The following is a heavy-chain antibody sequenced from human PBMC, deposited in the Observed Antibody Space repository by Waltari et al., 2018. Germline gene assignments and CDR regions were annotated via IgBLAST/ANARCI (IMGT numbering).Heavy chain of an antibody. Sequence: VQLVESGGGLVQPGGSLRLSCEASGFTFSTYWMCWVRQVPGKGLVWVSTITSDGSRTRYADSVKGRFTISGDNAKNTLYLQTNSLRAEDTAVYYCASHRPGGYGMDVWGHGTTVTVSS. CDR1: GFTFSTYW. CDR2: ITSDGSRT. J-gene: IGHJ6*02. CDR3: ASHRPGGYGMDV. V-gene: IGHV3-74*01. D-gene: IGHD2-15*01.